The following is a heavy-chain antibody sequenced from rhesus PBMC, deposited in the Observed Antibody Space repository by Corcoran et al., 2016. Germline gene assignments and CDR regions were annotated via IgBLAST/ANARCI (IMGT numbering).Heavy chain of an antibody. D-gene: IGHD3-9*01. CDR1: GGSFRSYW. Sequence: QVQLQESGPRLVQPSETLSLTCAVSGGSFRSYWWNWIRQPPGKGREWIGEINGYRRSTNTKPSIRRRVTMSMDVSKDQFPLRLTSVTAADTAGYYCRSPVRYRFDVWGPGVLVSVSS. CDR3: RSPVRYRFDV. V-gene: IGHV4-80*01. CDR2: INGYRRST. J-gene: IGHJ5-1*01.